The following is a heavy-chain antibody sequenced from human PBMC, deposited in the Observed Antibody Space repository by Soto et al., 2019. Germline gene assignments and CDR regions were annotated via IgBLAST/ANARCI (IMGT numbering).Heavy chain of an antibody. J-gene: IGHJ5*02. D-gene: IGHD4-17*01. CDR2: ISWNSGSI. CDR1: GFTFDDYA. Sequence: GGSLRLSCAASGFTFDDYAMHWVRQAPGKGLEWVSGISWNSGSIGYADSVKGRFTISRDNAKNSLYLQMNSLRAEDTAVYYCARGQRALITYGPFDPWGQGTLVTVSS. V-gene: IGHV3-9*01. CDR3: ARGQRALITYGPFDP.